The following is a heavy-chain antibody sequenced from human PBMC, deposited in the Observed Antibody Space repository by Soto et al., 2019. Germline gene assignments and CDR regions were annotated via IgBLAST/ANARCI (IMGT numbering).Heavy chain of an antibody. J-gene: IGHJ4*02. Sequence: QVQLQESGPGLVKPSGTLSLTCAVSGGSISSSNWWSWVRQPPGKGLEWIGEIYHSGSTNYNPSLKSRVTISVDKSKNQFSLKLSSVTAADTAVYYCARDGVYDSSGYYVPLGYWGQGTLVTVSS. CDR2: IYHSGST. CDR3: ARDGVYDSSGYYVPLGY. V-gene: IGHV4-4*02. D-gene: IGHD3-22*01. CDR1: GGSISSSNW.